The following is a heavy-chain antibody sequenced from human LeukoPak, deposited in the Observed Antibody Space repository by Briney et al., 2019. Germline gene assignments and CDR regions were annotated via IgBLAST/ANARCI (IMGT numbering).Heavy chain of an antibody. J-gene: IGHJ3*02. D-gene: IGHD3-22*01. CDR3: ARDSQYYDSSGYPNAFDI. V-gene: IGHV4-61*02. CDR1: GGSISSGSNY. Sequence: SETLSLTCTVSGGSISSGSNYWSWIRQPAGKGLEWIGRIYTSGSTNYNPSLKSRVTISVDTSKNQFSLKLSSVTAADTAVYYCARDSQYYDSSGYPNAFDIWGQGTMVTVSS. CDR2: IYTSGST.